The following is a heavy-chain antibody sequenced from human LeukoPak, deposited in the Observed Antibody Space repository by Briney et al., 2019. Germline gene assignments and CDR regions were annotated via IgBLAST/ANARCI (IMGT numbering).Heavy chain of an antibody. J-gene: IGHJ4*02. D-gene: IGHD6-19*01. CDR3: ARGDSSGWYVCDY. V-gene: IGHV1-8*02. Sequence: ASVKVSCKASGYTFTSYDITWVRQAPGQGLEWMGWISAYNGNTNYAQKFQGRVTMTRNTSISTAYMELSSLRSEDTAVYYCARGDSSGWYVCDYWGQGTLVTVSS. CDR1: GYTFTSYD. CDR2: ISAYNGNT.